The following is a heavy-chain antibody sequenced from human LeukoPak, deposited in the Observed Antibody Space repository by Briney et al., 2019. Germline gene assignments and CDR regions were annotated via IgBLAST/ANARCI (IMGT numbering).Heavy chain of an antibody. CDR3: AREPGYSYGYLGGFDY. D-gene: IGHD5-18*01. CDR1: GYTFTSYG. Sequence: GASVTVSCKASGYTFTSYGISWVRQAPGQGLEWMGWISAYNGNTNYAQKLQGRVTMTTDTSTSTAYMELRSLRSDDTAVYYCAREPGYSYGYLGGFDYWGQGTLVTVSS. J-gene: IGHJ4*02. CDR2: ISAYNGNT. V-gene: IGHV1-18*01.